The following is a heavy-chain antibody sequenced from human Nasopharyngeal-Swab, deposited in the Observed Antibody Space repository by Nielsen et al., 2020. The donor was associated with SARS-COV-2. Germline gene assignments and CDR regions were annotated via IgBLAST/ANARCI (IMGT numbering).Heavy chain of an antibody. J-gene: IGHJ6*02. CDR1: GFTFSSYW. CDR3: ARSYV. Sequence: GGSLRLSCAASGFTFSSYWTSWVRQAPGKGLEWVANIKQDGSDKYYVDAVKGRFTISRDNAKNSLYLQMNSLRAEDTAVYYCARSYVWGQGTTVTVSS. CDR2: IKQDGSDK. V-gene: IGHV3-7*01.